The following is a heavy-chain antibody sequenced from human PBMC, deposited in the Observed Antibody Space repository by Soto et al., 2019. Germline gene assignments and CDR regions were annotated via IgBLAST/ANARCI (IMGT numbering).Heavy chain of an antibody. CDR1: GFTFSSLA. CDR2: ISGSGGST. D-gene: IGHD2-2*01. Sequence: GGSLRLSWAASGFTFSSLAMSWVRQAPGKGLEWVSAISGSGGSTYYADSVKGRFTISRDNSKNTLYLQMNSLRAEDTAVYYCAKATSLMYFDYWGQGTLVTVSS. CDR3: AKATSLMYFDY. V-gene: IGHV3-23*01. J-gene: IGHJ4*02.